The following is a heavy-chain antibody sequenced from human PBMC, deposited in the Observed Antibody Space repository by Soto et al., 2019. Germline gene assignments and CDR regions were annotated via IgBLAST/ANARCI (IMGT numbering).Heavy chain of an antibody. Sequence: GGSLRLSCAASGFTFSSYWMHWVRQAPGKGLVWVSRINSDGSSTSYADSVKGRFTISRDNAKNTLYLQMNSLRAEDTAVYYCAQDRSGSYPFYYGMDVWGQGTTVTVSS. D-gene: IGHD1-26*01. CDR2: INSDGSST. CDR3: AQDRSGSYPFYYGMDV. CDR1: GFTFSSYW. V-gene: IGHV3-74*01. J-gene: IGHJ6*02.